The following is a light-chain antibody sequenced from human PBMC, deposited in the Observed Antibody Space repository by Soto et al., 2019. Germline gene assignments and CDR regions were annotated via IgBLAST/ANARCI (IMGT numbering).Light chain of an antibody. CDR3: SSYTSSDTLV. CDR2: DVT. V-gene: IGLV2-14*03. CDR1: SSDIGAYNF. J-gene: IGLJ3*02. Sequence: QAASVSGSPGQSITISCTGTSSDIGAYNFVSWYQHHPGRAPKLMIYDVTNRPSGVSNRFSASKSGNTASLTISGLQAEDEADYFCSSYTSSDTLVFGGGTKVTVL.